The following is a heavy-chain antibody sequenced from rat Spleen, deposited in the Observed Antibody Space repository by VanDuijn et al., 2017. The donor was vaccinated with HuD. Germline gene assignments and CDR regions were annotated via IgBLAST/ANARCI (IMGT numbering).Heavy chain of an antibody. J-gene: IGHJ2*01. CDR2: IWGNGNT. CDR1: GFSLSSYG. D-gene: IGHD1-1*01. Sequence: QVQLKESGPGLVQPSQTLSLTCTVSGFSLSSYGVIWVRQPPGKGLEWMGVIWGNGNTNYKSPLKSRLSISKDTSKSQVFLKMNNLQTEDTAMYFCARHDYSGDVDFDYWGQGVLVTVSS. V-gene: IGHV2S61*01. CDR3: ARHDYSGDVDFDY.